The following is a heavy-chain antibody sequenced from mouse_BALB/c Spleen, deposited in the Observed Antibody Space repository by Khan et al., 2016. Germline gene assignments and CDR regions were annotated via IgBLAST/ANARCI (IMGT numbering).Heavy chain of an antibody. J-gene: IGHJ2*01. Sequence: QVQLQQSGAELAKPGASVKMSCKASGYTFTSYWMHWVKQRPGQGLEWIGYINPSTGYTEYNQKFKDKATLTADKSSSTAYMQLSSLTSEDSAVYDCASYYGNYFDYWGQGTTLTVSS. D-gene: IGHD2-1*01. CDR3: ASYYGNYFDY. CDR1: GYTFTSYW. V-gene: IGHV1-7*01. CDR2: INPSTGYT.